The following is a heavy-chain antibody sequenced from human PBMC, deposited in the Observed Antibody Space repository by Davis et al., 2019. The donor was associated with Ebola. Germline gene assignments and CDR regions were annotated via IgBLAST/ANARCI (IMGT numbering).Heavy chain of an antibody. CDR2: ISGSGGNT. J-gene: IGHJ4*02. D-gene: IGHD7-27*01. V-gene: IGHV3-23*01. CDR1: GFTFSSYA. CDR3: ATDRNWDFDY. Sequence: GGSLRLSCAASGFTFSSYAMSWVRQAPGKGLEWVSAISGSGGNTYYADSVKGRFTISRDNAKNSLYLQMNSLRDEDTAVYYCATDRNWDFDYWGQGTLVTVSS.